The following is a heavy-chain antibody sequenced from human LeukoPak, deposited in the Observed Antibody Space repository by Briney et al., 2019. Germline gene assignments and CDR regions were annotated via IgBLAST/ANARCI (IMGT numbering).Heavy chain of an antibody. CDR2: IIPIFGTA. Sequence: ASVKVSCKASGGTFSSYAISWVRQAPGQGLERMGGIIPIFGTANYAQKFQGRVTITADESTSTAYMELSSLRSEDTAVYYCARDLTGERSYAFDIWGQGTMVTVSS. J-gene: IGHJ3*02. CDR3: ARDLTGERSYAFDI. CDR1: GGTFSSYA. D-gene: IGHD3-9*01. V-gene: IGHV1-69*01.